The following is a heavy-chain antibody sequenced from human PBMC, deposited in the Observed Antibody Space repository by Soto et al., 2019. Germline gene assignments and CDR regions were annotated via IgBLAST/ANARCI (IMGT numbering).Heavy chain of an antibody. CDR2: ISYGGGTT. Sequence: PVGSLRLSCAASEFTFSNYAMSWVRQAPGKGLEWVSAISYGGGTTYYADSAKGRFTISRDNSKNTLYLQMNSLRAEDTAVYYCAKNPGYYYDSTGYHFDYWGQGTLVTVSS. V-gene: IGHV3-23*01. D-gene: IGHD3-22*01. J-gene: IGHJ4*02. CDR1: EFTFSNYA. CDR3: AKNPGYYYDSTGYHFDY.